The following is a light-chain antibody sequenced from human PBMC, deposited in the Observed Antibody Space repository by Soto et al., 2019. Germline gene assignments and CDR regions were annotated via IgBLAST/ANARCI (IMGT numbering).Light chain of an antibody. Sequence: QSVLTQSPSVSGAPGQRVTISCTGSSSNIGTGYDVHWYQHLPGTAPKLLIYGNINRPSGVPDRFSGSKSGTSASLAITGLQAEDEADYYCQSYDSSLSGVVFGGGTKVTVL. CDR2: GNI. J-gene: IGLJ2*01. CDR3: QSYDSSLSGVV. CDR1: SSNIGTGYD. V-gene: IGLV1-40*01.